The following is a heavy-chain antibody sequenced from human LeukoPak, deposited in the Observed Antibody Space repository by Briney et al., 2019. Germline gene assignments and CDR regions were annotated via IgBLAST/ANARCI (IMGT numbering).Heavy chain of an antibody. CDR1: GYTFTSHY. CDR3: ARITMMTSGWYFDL. Sequence: VASVKVSCKPSGYTFTSHYMHWVRQAPGEGLEWMGIIHPSGGSTTYAQKFQGRVTMTTDTSTRTVYMELSSLRSEDTALYYSARITMMTSGWYFDLWGRGTLATVSS. CDR2: IHPSGGST. D-gene: IGHD3-22*01. V-gene: IGHV1-46*01. J-gene: IGHJ2*01.